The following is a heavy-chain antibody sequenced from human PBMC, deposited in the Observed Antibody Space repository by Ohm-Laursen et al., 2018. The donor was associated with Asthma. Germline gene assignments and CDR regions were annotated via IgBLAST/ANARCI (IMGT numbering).Heavy chain of an antibody. CDR3: ARGRTDYYDSSGYYYGMDV. D-gene: IGHD3-22*01. V-gene: IGHV4-34*01. Sequence: PSETLSLTCTVSGGSISSYYWSWIRQPPGKGLEWIGEINHSGSTNYNPSLKSRVTISVDTSKNQFSLKLSSVTAADTAVYYCARGRTDYYDSSGYYYGMDVWGQGTTVTVSS. CDR2: INHSGST. J-gene: IGHJ6*02. CDR1: GGSISSYY.